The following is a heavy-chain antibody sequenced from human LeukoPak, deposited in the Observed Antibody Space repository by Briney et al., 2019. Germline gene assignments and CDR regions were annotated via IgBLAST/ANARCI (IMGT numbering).Heavy chain of an antibody. Sequence: SETLSLTCTVSGGSISSYYWSWIRQPPGKGLDWIGYIYYSGNTNYNPSLKSRVTISVDTSKNQFSLNLSSVTAADTAVYYCARSSYDSDLHFDDYWGQGTLVTVSS. CDR2: IYYSGNT. CDR3: ARSSYDSDLHFDDY. J-gene: IGHJ4*02. D-gene: IGHD3-22*01. V-gene: IGHV4-59*01. CDR1: GGSISSYY.